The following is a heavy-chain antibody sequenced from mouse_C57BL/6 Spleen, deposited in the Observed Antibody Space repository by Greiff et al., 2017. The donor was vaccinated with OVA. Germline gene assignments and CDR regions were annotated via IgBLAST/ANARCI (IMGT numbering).Heavy chain of an antibody. V-gene: IGHV5-9*01. J-gene: IGHJ4*01. CDR3: ARHQGGYYDYPYAMDY. Sequence: EVKLMESGGGLVKPGGSLKLSCAASGFTFSSYTMSWVRQTPEKRLEWVATISGGGGNTYYPDSVKGRFTISRDNAKNTLYLQMSSLRSEDTALYYCARHQGGYYDYPYAMDYWGQGTSVTVSS. CDR1: GFTFSSYT. D-gene: IGHD2-4*01. CDR2: ISGGGGNT.